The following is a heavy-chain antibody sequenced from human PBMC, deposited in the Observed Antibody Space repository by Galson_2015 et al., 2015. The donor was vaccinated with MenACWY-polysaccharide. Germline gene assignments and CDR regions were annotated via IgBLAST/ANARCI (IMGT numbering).Heavy chain of an antibody. CDR2: IKSDGNST. D-gene: IGHD2-2*02. CDR3: ARAGDCGSTSCYTDY. Sequence: LRLSCAASGFTFSSYWMHWVRQAPGKGLVWVSRIKSDGNSTSYADSVRGRFTISRDNAKNTLYLQMNSLRAEDTAIYYCARAGDCGSTSCYTDYWSQGTLVTVSS. V-gene: IGHV3-74*01. J-gene: IGHJ4*02. CDR1: GFTFSSYW.